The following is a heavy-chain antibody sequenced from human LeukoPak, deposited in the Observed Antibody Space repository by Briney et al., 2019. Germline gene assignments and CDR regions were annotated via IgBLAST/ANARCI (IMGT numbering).Heavy chain of an antibody. CDR2: IYHSGTT. J-gene: IGHJ4*02. CDR1: GGSISSSNW. CDR3: ARREGVLVPTAIEGYFDY. D-gene: IGHD2-2*02. V-gene: IGHV4-4*02. Sequence: PSETLSLTCAVSGGSISSSNWWSWVRQPPGKGLEWIGEIYHSGTTTYNPSLKSRVTISLDTSKNQFSLRLSSVTAADTAVYYCARREGVLVPTAIEGYFDYWGQGTLVTVSS.